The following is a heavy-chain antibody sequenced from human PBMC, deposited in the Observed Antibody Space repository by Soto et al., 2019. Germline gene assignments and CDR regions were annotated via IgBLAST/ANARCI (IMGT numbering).Heavy chain of an antibody. D-gene: IGHD6-19*01. CDR1: GFTFSDYD. J-gene: IGHJ6*02. CDR3: AREVSSGWTTYGMDV. CDR2: IRNDGSNK. V-gene: IGHV3-33*01. Sequence: QVQLVESGGGVVQPGRPLRLSCAASGFTFSDYDMHWVRQSPGKGLEWVAIIRNDGSNKYYADSVKGRFTISRDNFKNTLYVQMNSLRTEDTAVYYCAREVSSGWTTYGMDVWGQGTTVTVSS.